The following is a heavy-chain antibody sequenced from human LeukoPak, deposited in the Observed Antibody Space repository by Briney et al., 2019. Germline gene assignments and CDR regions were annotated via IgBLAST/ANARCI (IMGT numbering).Heavy chain of an antibody. Sequence: SGPALVKPTQTLTLTCAFSGFSLSARGMCVSWIRQPPGKALEWLARIDWDDDEYYSPSLKTRLTISKDTSKNQVVLTMTNMDPVDTATYYCTRFRSRGYIDYWGQGTLVTVSS. J-gene: IGHJ4*02. CDR3: TRFRSRGYIDY. CDR2: IDWDDDE. CDR1: GFSLSARGMC. V-gene: IGHV2-70*11.